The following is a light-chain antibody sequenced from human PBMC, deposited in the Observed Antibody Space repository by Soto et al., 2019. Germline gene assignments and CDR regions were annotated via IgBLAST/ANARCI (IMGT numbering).Light chain of an antibody. Sequence: QSALTQPPSASGSPGQSVTISCTGTSSDVGGYYYVSWYQQHPGKAPKLMIYEVSKRPSGVPDRFSGSKSGNTASLTVSGLQAEDEADYYCSSYAGTNTPYVLGTGTKLTVL. J-gene: IGLJ1*01. CDR1: SSDVGGYYY. CDR2: EVS. V-gene: IGLV2-8*01. CDR3: SSYAGTNTPYV.